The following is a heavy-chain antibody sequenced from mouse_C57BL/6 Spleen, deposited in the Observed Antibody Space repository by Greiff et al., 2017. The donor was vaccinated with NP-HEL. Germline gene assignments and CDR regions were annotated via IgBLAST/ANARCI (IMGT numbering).Heavy chain of an antibody. J-gene: IGHJ2*01. V-gene: IGHV1-26*01. CDR3: GFDDGGY. CDR2: INPNNGGT. CDR1: GYTFTDYD. D-gene: IGHD2-3*01. Sequence: EVQLQQSGPELVKPGTSVKISCKTSGYTFTDYDLNWVKQSHGKSLEWIGDINPNNGGTNYNQDFKGKATLTVDKSSSTAVMELRSLTSGDSAVYYGGFDDGGYWGQGTTLTVSS.